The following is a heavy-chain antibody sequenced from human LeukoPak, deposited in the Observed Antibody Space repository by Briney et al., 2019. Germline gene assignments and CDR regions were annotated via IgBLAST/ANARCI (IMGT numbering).Heavy chain of an antibody. V-gene: IGHV3-7*01. CDR2: IKEDGSEK. Sequence: GGSLRLSCAASGFTFGTYWMSWVRQAPGKGLEWVANIKEDGSEKYYVDSVKGRFTISRDNAKNSLYLQVNTLRAEDTAVYFCAVMSNYYDSSAYYPFNHWGQGTLVTVSS. CDR3: AVMSNYYDSSAYYPFNH. CDR1: GFTFGTYW. D-gene: IGHD3-22*01. J-gene: IGHJ4*02.